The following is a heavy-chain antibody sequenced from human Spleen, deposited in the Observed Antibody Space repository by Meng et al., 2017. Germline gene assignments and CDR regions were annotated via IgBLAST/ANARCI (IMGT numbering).Heavy chain of an antibody. D-gene: IGHD3-22*01. CDR1: GGSFSNYY. CDR2: IHHSGST. CDR3: ARIPDYDTSAS. J-gene: IGHJ5*02. V-gene: IGHV4-34*01. Sequence: QVPLQQWGAGLLKPSETLSLTCAVYGGSFSNYYWSWIRQPPGKGLEWIGEIHHSGSTNYNASLKSRVTISVDTSKIQFSLTPSSVTAADTAVYYCARIPDYDTSASWGQGTLVTVSS.